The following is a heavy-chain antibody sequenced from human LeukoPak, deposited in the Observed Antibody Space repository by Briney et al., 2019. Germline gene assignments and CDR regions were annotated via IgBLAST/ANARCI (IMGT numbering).Heavy chain of an antibody. CDR1: GGSISSSSYY. J-gene: IGHJ4*02. V-gene: IGHV4-39*07. CDR2: IYYSGST. D-gene: IGHD6-13*01. CDR3: ARDLRDSSWYRGYFDY. Sequence: SETLSLTCTVSGGSISSSSYYWGWIRQPPGKGLEWIGSIYYSGSTYYNPSLKSRVTISVDTSKNQFSLKLSSVTAADTAVYYCARDLRDSSWYRGYFDYWGQGTLVTVSS.